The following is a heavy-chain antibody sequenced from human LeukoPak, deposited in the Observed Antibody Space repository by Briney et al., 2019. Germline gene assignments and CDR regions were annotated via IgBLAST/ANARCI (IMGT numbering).Heavy chain of an antibody. D-gene: IGHD3-22*01. V-gene: IGHV1-69*06. CDR2: IIPIFGTA. Sequence: ASVKVSCKASGGTFSSYAISWVRQAPGQGLEWMGGIIPIFGTANYAQKFQGRVTITADKSTRTAYMELSSLRSEDTAMYYCARGPGDYYDSSGYSAEKWGQGTLVTVSS. CDR1: GGTFSSYA. J-gene: IGHJ4*02. CDR3: ARGPGDYYDSSGYSAEK.